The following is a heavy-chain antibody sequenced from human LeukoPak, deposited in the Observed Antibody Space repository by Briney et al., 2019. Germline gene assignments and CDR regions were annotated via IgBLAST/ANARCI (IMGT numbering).Heavy chain of an antibody. J-gene: IGHJ5*02. Sequence: SETLSLTCTVSRGSISGSIRSYYWSWLRQPPGKGLEWIGYISSSGSTNSNPSLRSRVTITVDTSKNQFSLKLSSVTAADTAVYYCARPRRRYYYGSGSPFDPWGQGTLVTVSS. CDR1: RGSISGSIRSYY. CDR2: ISSSGST. D-gene: IGHD3-10*01. CDR3: ARPRRRYYYGSGSPFDP. V-gene: IGHV4-61*01.